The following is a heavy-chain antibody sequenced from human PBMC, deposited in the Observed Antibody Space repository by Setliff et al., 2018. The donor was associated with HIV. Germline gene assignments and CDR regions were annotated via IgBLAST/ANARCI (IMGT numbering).Heavy chain of an antibody. CDR3: AKGKDYGNSYFDY. J-gene: IGHJ4*02. Sequence: PGGSLRLSCAASGFTLSNTYMAWVRQAPGKRPEWVSTRYGCGDTYHADSVKGRFTLYRDSSKNTLFLQMNSLRTEDTAVYYCAKGKDYGNSYFDYWGQGTLVTVSS. CDR2: RYGCGDT. V-gene: IGHV3-66*03. CDR1: GFTLSNTY. D-gene: IGHD3-10*01.